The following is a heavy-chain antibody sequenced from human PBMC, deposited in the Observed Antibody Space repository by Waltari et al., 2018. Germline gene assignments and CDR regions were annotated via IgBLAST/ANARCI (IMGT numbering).Heavy chain of an antibody. Sequence: EVQLVESGGGLIQPGGSLRLSCAASGFTVSSNYMNWIRQAPGKGLGLGSGSYSGAEVHYGDAVKGRFTISRYKNKNTVDLQMNTLRIEDTAIYYCARDVAMGLFGIPDHHGWDVWGQGTTVIVSS. D-gene: IGHD3-10*01. CDR1: GFTVSSNY. J-gene: IGHJ6*02. CDR3: ARDVAMGLFGIPDHHGWDV. CDR2: SYSGAEV. V-gene: IGHV3-53*01.